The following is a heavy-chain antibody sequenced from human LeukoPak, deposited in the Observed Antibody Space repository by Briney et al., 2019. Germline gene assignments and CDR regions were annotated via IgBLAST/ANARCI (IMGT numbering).Heavy chain of an antibody. CDR3: AREGGFYRPLDY. J-gene: IGHJ4*02. V-gene: IGHV4-59*01. D-gene: IGHD3-3*01. Sequence: KTSETLSLTCTVSGGSISSYYWSWIRQPPGKGLEWIGYIDYSGSTIHNPSLKSRVTISVNTSKNQFSLQLTSVTAADTAVYYCAREGGFYRPLDYSGQGTLVTVSS. CDR1: GGSISSYY. CDR2: IDYSGST.